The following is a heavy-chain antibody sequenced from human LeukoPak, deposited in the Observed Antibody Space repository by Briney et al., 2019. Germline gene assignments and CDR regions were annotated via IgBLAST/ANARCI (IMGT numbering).Heavy chain of an antibody. CDR1: GGSISSGDYY. J-gene: IGHJ5*02. D-gene: IGHD3-22*01. V-gene: IGHV4-39*01. Sequence: SQTLSLTCTVSGGSISSGDYYWGWIRQPPGKGLEWIGSIYYSGSTYYNPSLKSRVTISVDTSKNQFSLKLSSVTAADTAVYYCARGNYYDSSGYYFNHWFDPWGQGTLVTVSS. CDR2: IYYSGST. CDR3: ARGNYYDSSGYYFNHWFDP.